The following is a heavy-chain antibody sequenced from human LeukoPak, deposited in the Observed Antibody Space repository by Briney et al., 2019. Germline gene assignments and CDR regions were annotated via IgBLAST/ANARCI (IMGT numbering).Heavy chain of an antibody. CDR1: GGTFSSYA. Sequence: SVKVSCKASGGTFSSYAISWVRQAPGQGLEWMGGIIPIFGTANYAQKFQGRVTITADKSTSTAYMELSSLRSEDTAVYYCARNRLYYDSSGYYYNDYWGQGTLVTVSS. V-gene: IGHV1-69*06. CDR3: ARNRLYYDSSGYYYNDY. J-gene: IGHJ4*02. D-gene: IGHD3-22*01. CDR2: IIPIFGTA.